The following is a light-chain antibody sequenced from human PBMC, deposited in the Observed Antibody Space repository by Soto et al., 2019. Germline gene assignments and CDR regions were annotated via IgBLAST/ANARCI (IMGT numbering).Light chain of an antibody. V-gene: IGKV1-9*01. Sequence: IQMTQSPSSLSACVGDRVTVTCRASQGISSYLAWYQQKPGKPPKLLVYSASTLQSGVPSRFSGSGSGPDFTLTISSLQPEDSATYFCQQLNSYPQTFGQGTRLEIK. CDR1: QGISSY. CDR3: QQLNSYPQT. CDR2: SAS. J-gene: IGKJ5*01.